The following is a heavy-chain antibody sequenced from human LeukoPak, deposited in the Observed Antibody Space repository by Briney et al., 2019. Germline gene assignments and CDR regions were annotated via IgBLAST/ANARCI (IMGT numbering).Heavy chain of an antibody. J-gene: IGHJ3*01. CDR3: VKTMVTFGGLIQNDAFDF. CDR1: GFTFSCYA. D-gene: IGHD3-16*01. CDR2: NNNTGGDT. V-gene: IGHV3-64D*06. Sequence: GGSLRFSSSASGFTFSCYAMQWGQQARGGGQEYVLVNNNTGGDTQDAQSVKGRVTISRDNSKNTLYLQMSSLRAEDTATYYCVKTMVTFGGLIQNDAFDFWGQGSLVTVSS.